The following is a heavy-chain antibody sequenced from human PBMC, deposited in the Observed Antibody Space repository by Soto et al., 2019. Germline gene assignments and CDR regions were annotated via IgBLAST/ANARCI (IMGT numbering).Heavy chain of an antibody. V-gene: IGHV1-69*13. CDR2: IIPIFGTA. D-gene: IGHD3-22*01. Sequence: SVKVSCKASGGTFSSYAISWVRQAPGQGLEWMGEIIPIFGTANYAQKFQGRVTVTADESTSTAYMELSSLRSEDTAVYYCARDRGPSSGYYPYWFDPWGQGTLVTVSS. CDR1: GGTFSSYA. J-gene: IGHJ5*02. CDR3: ARDRGPSSGYYPYWFDP.